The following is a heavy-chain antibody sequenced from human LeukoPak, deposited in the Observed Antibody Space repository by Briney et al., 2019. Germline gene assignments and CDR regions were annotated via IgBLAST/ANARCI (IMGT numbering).Heavy chain of an antibody. Sequence: GASVKVSCKASGYTFTSYDINWVRQATGQGLEWMGWTNPNSGNTGYAQKFQGRVTMTRNTSISTAYMELSSLRSVDTAVYYCAREGVDCSSTSCYMSGAFDIWGQGTMVTVSS. CDR2: TNPNSGNT. J-gene: IGHJ3*02. CDR3: AREGVDCSSTSCYMSGAFDI. V-gene: IGHV1-8*01. CDR1: GYTFTSYD. D-gene: IGHD2-2*02.